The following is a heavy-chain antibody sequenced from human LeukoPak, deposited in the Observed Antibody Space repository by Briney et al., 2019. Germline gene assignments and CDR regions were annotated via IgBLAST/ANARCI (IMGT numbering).Heavy chain of an antibody. Sequence: GGSLRLSCAGSGFTFSNAWMNWVRQAPGRGLEWVGRIKSKVDGGTTDYAAPVKGRFTISRDDSKNTVFLQVNSLQTEDTAVYFCATGGYFLDYWGQGTPVTVSS. J-gene: IGHJ4*02. CDR3: ATGGYFLDY. CDR1: GFTFSNAW. CDR2: IKSKVDGGTT. V-gene: IGHV3-15*01. D-gene: IGHD3-16*01.